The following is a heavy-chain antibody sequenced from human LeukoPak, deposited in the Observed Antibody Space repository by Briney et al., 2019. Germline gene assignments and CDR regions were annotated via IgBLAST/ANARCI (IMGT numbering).Heavy chain of an antibody. V-gene: IGHV3-74*01. J-gene: IGHJ3*02. Sequence: GGSLRLSCAVSGFMFTDYWMHWVRQAPGKGLVWVSRTNTDGSSTTYAGSVKRRFTISRDNAKNTVYLHMNSLTGEDTAVYFCARGDLNAFTIWGQGTKVTVSS. D-gene: IGHD2-21*01. CDR3: ARGDLNAFTI. CDR1: GFMFTDYW. CDR2: TNTDGSST.